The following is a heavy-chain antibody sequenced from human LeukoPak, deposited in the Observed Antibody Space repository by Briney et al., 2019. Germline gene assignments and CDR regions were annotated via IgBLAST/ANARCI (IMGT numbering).Heavy chain of an antibody. CDR2: INTDGSST. CDR3: ARARCSSGFKPDY. CDR1: GFTFSSYA. V-gene: IGHV3-74*01. J-gene: IGHJ4*02. D-gene: IGHD6-19*01. Sequence: GGSLRLSCAASGFTFSSYAMSWVRQAPGKGLEWVSRINTDGSSTSYADSVKGRFTISRDNANNTLYLQMNGLRAEDAAVYYCARARCSSGFKPDYWGQGTLVTVSS.